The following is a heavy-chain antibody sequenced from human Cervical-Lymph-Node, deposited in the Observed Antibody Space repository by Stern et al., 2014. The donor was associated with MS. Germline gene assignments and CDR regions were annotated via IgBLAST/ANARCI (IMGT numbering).Heavy chain of an antibody. CDR1: GFSLSTNGVR. CDR3: ARMLGTHIDY. Sequence: QITLKESGPALVKPTQTLTLTCTFSGFSLSTNGVRVNWIRQPPGKALKWLVRLELADDKFYSTSLKTRLTLSKDTAKNQVVLTMTNMDPVDTATYYCARMLGTHIDYWGQGTLVTVSS. V-gene: IGHV2-70*04. D-gene: IGHD1-1*01. J-gene: IGHJ4*02. CDR2: LELADDK.